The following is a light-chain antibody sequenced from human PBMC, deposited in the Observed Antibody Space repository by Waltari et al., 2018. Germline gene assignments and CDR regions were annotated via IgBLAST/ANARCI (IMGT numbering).Light chain of an antibody. CDR2: GAY. V-gene: IGKV3-20*01. CDR3: QQYHTPPAT. CDR1: QSLDVAY. Sequence: ELVLTQSPGTLSLSPGDRATLSCRADQSLDVAYVAWYQRKSGPPPRLLVYGAYYRAAAIPERCSGSGSGTDFTLTINRLEPDDFAVYYCQQYHTPPATFGQGTKLEIK. J-gene: IGKJ2*01.